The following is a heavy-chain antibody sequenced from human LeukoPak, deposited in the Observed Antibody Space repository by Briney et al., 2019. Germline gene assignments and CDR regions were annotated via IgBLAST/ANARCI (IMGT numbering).Heavy chain of an antibody. V-gene: IGHV3-21*01. Sequence: GGSLRLSCAASGFTFSSYSMNWVRQAPGKGLEWVSSISSSSSYKYYADSVKGRFTISRDNAKNSLYLRMNSLRAEDTAVYYCARETNSGDEWEPPASLDHWGQGTLVTVSS. CDR2: ISSSSSYK. CDR1: GFTFSSYS. D-gene: IGHD1-26*01. J-gene: IGHJ4*02. CDR3: ARETNSGDEWEPPASLDH.